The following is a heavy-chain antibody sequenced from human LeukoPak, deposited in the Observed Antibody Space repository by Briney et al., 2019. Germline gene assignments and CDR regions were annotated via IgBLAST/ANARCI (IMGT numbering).Heavy chain of an antibody. V-gene: IGHV3-7*01. J-gene: IGHJ4*02. CDR2: IKEDGSEK. Sequence: GSLRLSCEASGFTFSSYWMTWVRQAPGKGLEWVANIKEDGSEKYYVDSVEGRFIISRDNAKRSLYLQMNSLRAEDTAVYYCARDKEQWVVAELLDYWGQGTLVTVSS. D-gene: IGHD6-19*01. CDR1: GFTFSSYW. CDR3: ARDKEQWVVAELLDY.